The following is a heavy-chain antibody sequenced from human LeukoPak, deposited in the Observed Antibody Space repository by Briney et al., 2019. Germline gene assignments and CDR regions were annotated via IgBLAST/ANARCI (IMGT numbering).Heavy chain of an antibody. V-gene: IGHV1-2*02. CDR3: AREYYDSSGYYHRRFDL. D-gene: IGHD3-22*01. J-gene: IGHJ5*02. CDR2: INPNSGGA. CDR1: GYTFTGYY. Sequence: ASVKVSCTASGYTFTGYYMHWVRQAPGQGLEWMGWINPNSGGANYAQKFQGRVTITTDESTSTAYMELSSLRSEDTAVDYCAREYYDSSGYYHRRFDLWGQGTLVTVSS.